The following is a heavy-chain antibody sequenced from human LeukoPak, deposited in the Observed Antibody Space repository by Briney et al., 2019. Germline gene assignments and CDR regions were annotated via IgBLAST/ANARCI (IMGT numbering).Heavy chain of an antibody. D-gene: IGHD5-24*01. V-gene: IGHV3-7*01. CDR2: IKQDGNEK. CDR1: GFTFSSYW. J-gene: IGHJ4*02. CDR3: ARDRMGMATPYYFDY. Sequence: GGSLRLSCAASGFTFSSYWMSWVRQTPGKGLEWVANIKQDGNEKYYVDSVKGRFTISRDNAKNSLYLQMNSLRAEDTAVYYCARDRMGMATPYYFDYWGQGTLVTVSS.